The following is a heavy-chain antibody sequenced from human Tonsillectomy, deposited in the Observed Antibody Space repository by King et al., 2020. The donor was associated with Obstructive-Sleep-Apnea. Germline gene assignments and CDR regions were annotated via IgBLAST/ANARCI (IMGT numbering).Heavy chain of an antibody. CDR3: ARVVGTSSSFDYYGMDV. D-gene: IGHD2-15*01. CDR1: GFTFSSYG. V-gene: IGHV3-33*01. Sequence: QLVQSGGGVVQPGRSLRLSCAASGFTFSSYGMPWVRPAPGTGLEWVAVIWYVGSNKYYADSLKGRFPIPQDNSKNTLYLQMNSLRAEDTAVYYCARVVGTSSSFDYYGMDVWGQGTTVTVSS. CDR2: IWYVGSNK. J-gene: IGHJ6*02.